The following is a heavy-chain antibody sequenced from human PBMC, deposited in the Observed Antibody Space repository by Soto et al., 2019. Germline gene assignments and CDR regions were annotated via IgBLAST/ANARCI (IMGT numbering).Heavy chain of an antibody. V-gene: IGHV5-10-1*01. Sequence: GESLKISCKGSEYSFTTYWISWVRQMPGKGLEWMGRIDPSDSYTNYSPSFQGHVTISADKSISTAYLQWSSLKASDSAMYYCARHRAYYDNGMEVWGQGTTVTSP. CDR3: ARHRAYYDNGMEV. J-gene: IGHJ6*02. CDR2: IDPSDSYT. D-gene: IGHD3-16*01. CDR1: EYSFTTYW.